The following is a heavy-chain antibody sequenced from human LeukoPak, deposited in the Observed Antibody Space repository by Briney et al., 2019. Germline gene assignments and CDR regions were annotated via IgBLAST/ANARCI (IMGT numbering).Heavy chain of an antibody. V-gene: IGHV3-48*01. J-gene: IGHJ4*02. CDR2: ISSSSSTI. D-gene: IGHD5-12*01. CDR1: GFTFSSYS. CDR3: ARASYGGYVGY. Sequence: PGGSLRLSCAASGFTFSSYSMNWVRQAPGEGLEWVSYISSSSSTIYYADSVKGRFTISRDNAKNSLYLQMNSLRAEDTAVYYCARASYGGYVGYWGQGTLVTVSS.